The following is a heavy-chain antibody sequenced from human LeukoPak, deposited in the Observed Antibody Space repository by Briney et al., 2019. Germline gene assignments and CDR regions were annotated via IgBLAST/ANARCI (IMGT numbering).Heavy chain of an antibody. J-gene: IGHJ6*02. D-gene: IGHD2-2*01. CDR2: IYHSGST. CDR3: ARMPAYYYGMDV. CDR1: GGSISSGGYS. Sequence: SETLSITCAVSGGSISSGGYSWSWIRQPPGKGLEWIGYIYHSGSTYYNPSLKSRVTISVDRSKNQFSLKLSSVTAADTAGYYCARMPAYYYGMDVWGQGTTVTVSS. V-gene: IGHV4-30-2*01.